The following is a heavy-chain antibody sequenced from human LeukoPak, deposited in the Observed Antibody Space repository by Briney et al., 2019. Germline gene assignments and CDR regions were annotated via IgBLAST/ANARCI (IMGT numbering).Heavy chain of an antibody. D-gene: IGHD5-24*01. J-gene: IGHJ4*02. CDR1: GFTFSSYA. CDR2: ISGSGGST. V-gene: IGHV3-23*01. Sequence: GGSLRLSCAASGFTFSSYAMSWVRQAPGKGLEWVSAISGSGGSTYYADSVKGRFTISRDNSKNTLYLQMNSLRAEDTAVYYCAKGVKRAGYNSLDYWGQGTLVTVSS. CDR3: AKGVKRAGYNSLDY.